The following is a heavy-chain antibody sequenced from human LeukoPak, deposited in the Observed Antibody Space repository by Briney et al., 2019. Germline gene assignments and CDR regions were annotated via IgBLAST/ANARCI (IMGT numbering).Heavy chain of an antibody. J-gene: IGHJ6*02. CDR3: ATSGTSPNYYYYGMDV. CDR2: IYHSGST. V-gene: IGHV4-30-2*01. Sequence: SETLSLTCAVSGGSISSGGYSWSWIRQPPGKGLEWIGYIYHSGSTYYNPSLKSRVTISVDRSKNQFSLKLSSVTAADTAVYYCATSGTSPNYYYYGMDVWGQGTTVTVSS. D-gene: IGHD2-2*01. CDR1: GGSISSGGYS.